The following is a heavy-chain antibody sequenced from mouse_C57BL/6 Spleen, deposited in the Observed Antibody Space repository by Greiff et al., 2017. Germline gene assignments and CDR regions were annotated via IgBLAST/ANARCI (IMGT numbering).Heavy chain of an antibody. CDR3: ARQNDY. Sequence: EVKLMESGGDLVKPGGSLKLSCAASGFTFSSYGMSWVRQTPDKRLEWVATISSGGSYTYYPDSVKGRITISRDNAKNTLYLQRSSLKSEDTAMYYCARQNDYWGQGTTLTVSS. V-gene: IGHV5-6*01. CDR2: ISSGGSYT. J-gene: IGHJ2*01. CDR1: GFTFSSYG.